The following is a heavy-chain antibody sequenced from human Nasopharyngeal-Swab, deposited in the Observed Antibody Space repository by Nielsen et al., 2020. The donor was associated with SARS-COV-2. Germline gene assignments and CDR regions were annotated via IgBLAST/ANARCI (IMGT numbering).Heavy chain of an antibody. V-gene: IGHV3-23*01. CDR3: VKDYNVYYYGLETHYFAPLDS. CDR1: GFSFRNFA. J-gene: IGHJ4*02. CDR2: IIESGPDT. D-gene: IGHD3-10*01. Sequence: GESLKISCAASGFSFRNFAMSWVRQAPGKGLEWVAGIIESGPDTYYAASVKGRFTIFRDNSKNTLYLQMNSLSAEDTAIYYCVKDYNVYYYGLETHYFAPLDSWGQGTLVTVSS.